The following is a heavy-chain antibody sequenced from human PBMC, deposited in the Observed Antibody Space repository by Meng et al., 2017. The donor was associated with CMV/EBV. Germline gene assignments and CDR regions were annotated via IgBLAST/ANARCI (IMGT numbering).Heavy chain of an antibody. CDR3: AKEQRDGYNDY. J-gene: IGHJ4*02. CDR2: ISGSGGST. D-gene: IGHD5-24*01. Sequence: LSCAASGFTVSSYDMSWVRQAPGKGLEWVSAISGSGGSTYYADSVKGRFTISRDNSKNTLYLQMNSLRAEDTAVYYCAKEQRDGYNDYWGQGTLVTVSS. CDR1: GFTVSSYD. V-gene: IGHV3-23*01.